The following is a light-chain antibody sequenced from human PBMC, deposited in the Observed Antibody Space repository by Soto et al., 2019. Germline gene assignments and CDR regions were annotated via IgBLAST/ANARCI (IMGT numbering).Light chain of an antibody. CDR1: SRDVGGSNY. Sequence: QSALIQPASVSVCPGHSITISCTGTSRDVGGSNYVSWYQHHPHRAPKLLIYEVNYRPSGVSSRFSGSKSGNTASLTISGLQAEDEADYYCSSYTSSNTLEVFGVGTKVTVL. J-gene: IGLJ1*01. V-gene: IGLV2-14*01. CDR2: EVN. CDR3: SSYTSSNTLEV.